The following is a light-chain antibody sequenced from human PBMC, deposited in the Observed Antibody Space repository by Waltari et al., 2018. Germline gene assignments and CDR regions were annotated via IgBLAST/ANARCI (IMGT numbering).Light chain of an antibody. CDR1: QSVLYSSNNKNY. CDR2: WAS. V-gene: IGKV4-1*01. Sequence: DIVMTQSPDSLAVSLGESATINCKSSQSVLYSSNNKNYLAWYQQKPGQRPKLLIYWASTRESGVPDRFSGSGSGTDFTLTISSLQAEDVAVYYCQQYYSTLYTFGQGTKLEIK. CDR3: QQYYSTLYT. J-gene: IGKJ2*01.